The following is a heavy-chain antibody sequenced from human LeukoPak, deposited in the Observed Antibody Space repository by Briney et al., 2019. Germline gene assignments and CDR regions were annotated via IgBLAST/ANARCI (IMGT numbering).Heavy chain of an antibody. CDR2: ISSSSNTI. D-gene: IGHD3-10*01. CDR1: GFTFSDYF. CDR3: ARAQLAYYYGSGSYD. J-gene: IGHJ4*02. V-gene: IGHV3-11*04. Sequence: GGSLRLSCAASGFTFSDYFMSWIRQAPGKGLEWVSYISSSSNTIYYADSVKGRFTISRDNAKNSLYLQMNSLRAEDTAVYYCARAQLAYYYGSGSYDWGQGTLVTVSS.